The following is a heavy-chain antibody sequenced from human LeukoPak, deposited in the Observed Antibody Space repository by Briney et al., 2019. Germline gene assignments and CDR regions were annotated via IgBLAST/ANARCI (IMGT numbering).Heavy chain of an antibody. CDR1: VYTFTGYY. CDR3: ARGRITMVRGVIKYGWFDP. V-gene: IGHV1-2*02. Sequence: ASVTVSCTASVYTFTGYYMHWVRQAPGQGLEWMGWINPNSGGTKYAQKFQGRVTITRNTSISTAYMELSSLRSEDTAVYYCARGRITMVRGVIKYGWFDPWGQGTLVTVSS. CDR2: INPNSGGT. D-gene: IGHD3-10*01. J-gene: IGHJ5*02.